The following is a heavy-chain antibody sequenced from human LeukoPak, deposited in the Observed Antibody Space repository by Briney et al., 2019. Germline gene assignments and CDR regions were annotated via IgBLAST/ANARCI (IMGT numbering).Heavy chain of an antibody. CDR3: ARYSYGNYVLDY. Sequence: PGGSLRLSCAASGFTFSTYWMHWVRQAPGKGLVWVADINSDGSSTRYADSVKGRFTISRDNAKNTLYLQMNSLRAEDTAVYYCARYSYGNYVLDYWGQGTLVTVSS. CDR2: INSDGSST. V-gene: IGHV3-74*01. D-gene: IGHD3-16*01. CDR1: GFTFSTYW. J-gene: IGHJ4*02.